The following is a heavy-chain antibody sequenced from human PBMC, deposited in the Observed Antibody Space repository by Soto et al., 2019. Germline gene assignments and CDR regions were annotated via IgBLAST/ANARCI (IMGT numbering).Heavy chain of an antibody. Sequence: GASVKVSCKASGGTFSSYTISWVRQAPGQGLEWMGRIIPILGIANYAQKFQGRVTITADKSTSTAYMELSSLRSEDTAVYYCARVQVNGAFDIWGQGTMVTVSS. J-gene: IGHJ3*02. CDR3: ARVQVNGAFDI. D-gene: IGHD2-21*01. V-gene: IGHV1-69*02. CDR2: IIPILGIA. CDR1: GGTFSSYT.